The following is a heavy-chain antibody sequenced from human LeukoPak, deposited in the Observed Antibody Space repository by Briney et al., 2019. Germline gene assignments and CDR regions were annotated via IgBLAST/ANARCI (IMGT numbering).Heavy chain of an antibody. CDR3: ASVDTAMVTLDYYGMDV. CDR1: GGTFSSYA. CDR2: IIPIFGTA. J-gene: IGHJ6*02. Sequence: SVKVSCKASGGTFSSYAISWVRQAPGQGLEWMGGIIPIFGTANYAQKFQGRVTITADESTSTAYMELSSQRSEDTAVYYCASVDTAMVTLDYYGMDVWGQGTTVTVSS. D-gene: IGHD5-18*01. V-gene: IGHV1-69*13.